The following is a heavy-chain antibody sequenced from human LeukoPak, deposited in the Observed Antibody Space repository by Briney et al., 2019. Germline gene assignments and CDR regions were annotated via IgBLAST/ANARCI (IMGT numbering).Heavy chain of an antibody. CDR1: GYTFTSYA. CDR2: ISAYNDKT. J-gene: IGHJ6*02. V-gene: IGHV1-18*01. Sequence: SANPSCKASGYTFTSYAISWVPPAPGQGLERMGWISAYNDKTNSAQNPQVRVTMTTHTSTSTDDMEQRCLRSDDTAVYYCAIDRWPGGDCYSAWLFGRGSDLLLPGYYYYYYGIDVWGQGTTVTVSS. CDR3: AIDRWPGGDCYSAWLFGRGSDLLLPGYYYYYYGIDV. D-gene: IGHD2-21*02.